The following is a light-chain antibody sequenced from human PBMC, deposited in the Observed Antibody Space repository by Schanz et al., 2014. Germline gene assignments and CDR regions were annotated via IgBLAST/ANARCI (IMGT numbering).Light chain of an antibody. V-gene: IGKV3-20*01. CDR3: QQYGSSLT. CDR1: QSISTY. Sequence: EIVLTQSPATLSLSPGERATLSCRASQSISTYLAWYQQKPGQAPRLLIYDASKRATGIPARFSGSGSGTDFTLTISRLEPEDFAVYYCQQYGSSLTFGGGTKVEIK. CDR2: DAS. J-gene: IGKJ4*01.